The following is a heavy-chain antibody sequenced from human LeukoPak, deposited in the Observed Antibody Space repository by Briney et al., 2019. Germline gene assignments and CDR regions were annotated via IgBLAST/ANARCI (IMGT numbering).Heavy chain of an antibody. CDR1: GYTFTGYY. CDR2: ISAYNGNT. J-gene: IGHJ4*02. CDR3: ARADEVYYYGRLDY. D-gene: IGHD3-10*01. Sequence: GASVKVSCKASGYTFTGYYMHWVRQAPGQGLDWMGWISAYNGNTNYAQKLQGRVTMTTDTSTSTAYMELRSLRSDDTAVYYCARADEVYYYGRLDYWGQGTLVTVSS. V-gene: IGHV1-18*04.